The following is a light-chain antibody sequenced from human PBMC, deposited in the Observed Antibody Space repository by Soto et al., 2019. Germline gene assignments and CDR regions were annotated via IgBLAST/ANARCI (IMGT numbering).Light chain of an antibody. CDR1: QSISSW. J-gene: IGKJ2*01. Sequence: DIQMTQSPSTLSASVGDRVTITCRASQSISSWLAWYQQKPGKAPNLLIYKASSLESGVPARFSGSGSGTEFTLTISSLQSVDSALYYCQQYNRWPPYTFGQGTKLEI. CDR3: QQYNRWPPYT. V-gene: IGKV1-5*03. CDR2: KAS.